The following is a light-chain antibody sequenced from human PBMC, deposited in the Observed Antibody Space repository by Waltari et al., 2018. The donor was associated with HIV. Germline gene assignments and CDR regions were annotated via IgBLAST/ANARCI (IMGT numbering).Light chain of an antibody. CDR2: DDN. CDR1: ALPENC. CDR3: YSTDSGDHHQGV. J-gene: IGLJ1*01. V-gene: IGLV3-10*01. Sequence: SYELTQPPSVSLSPVQTARITCSGEALPENCAYWFRQKHGQAPILVIYDDNKRPSTIPERFSGSKSEAVATVTVNAAEVDDEGDYYCYSTDSGDHHQGVFGPGTTVSVL.